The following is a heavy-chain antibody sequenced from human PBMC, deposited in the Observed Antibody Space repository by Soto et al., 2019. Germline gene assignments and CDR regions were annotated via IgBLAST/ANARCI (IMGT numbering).Heavy chain of an antibody. D-gene: IGHD1-26*01. CDR3: AKGQNSGTYRFYFDY. CDR2: ISASGGST. Sequence: GGSLRLSCAASGITLSSYAMSWVRQAPGKGPEWVSGISASGGSTSYADSVKGRFTISRDNSKNTLYLQMNSLRADDTAVYHCAKGQNSGTYRFYFDYWGQGALVTVAS. J-gene: IGHJ4*02. V-gene: IGHV3-23*01. CDR1: GITLSSYA.